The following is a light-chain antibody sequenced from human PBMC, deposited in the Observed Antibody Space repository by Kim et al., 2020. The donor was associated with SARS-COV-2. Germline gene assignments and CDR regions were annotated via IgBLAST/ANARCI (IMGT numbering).Light chain of an antibody. CDR1: RDISSY. J-gene: IGKJ4*01. CDR2: EAS. V-gene: IGKV1D-12*01. Sequence: ASVGYSVPITCRTSRDISSYLGWYQQKPGQAPKVLIYEASNLQTGVPSRFSGSGSGTDFTLTINSLQPEDFATYYCQQTPSFPLTFGEGTKVDIK. CDR3: QQTPSFPLT.